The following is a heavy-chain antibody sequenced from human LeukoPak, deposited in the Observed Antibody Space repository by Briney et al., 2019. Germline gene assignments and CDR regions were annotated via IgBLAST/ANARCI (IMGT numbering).Heavy chain of an antibody. D-gene: IGHD4-17*01. CDR1: GFTVSSNY. J-gene: IGHJ1*01. Sequence: GGSLRLSCAASGFTVSSNYMSWVRQAPGKGLEWVSAISGSGGGTYYADSVKGRFTISRDNSKNTLYLQMNSLRADDTAVYYCARGDYGDYTKYFQHWGQGTLVTVSS. V-gene: IGHV3-23*01. CDR2: ISGSGGGT. CDR3: ARGDYGDYTKYFQH.